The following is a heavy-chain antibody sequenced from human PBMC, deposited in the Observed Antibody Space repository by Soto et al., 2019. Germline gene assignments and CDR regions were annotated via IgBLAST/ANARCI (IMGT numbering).Heavy chain of an antibody. D-gene: IGHD3-16*02. CDR3: AREGGPNYDYVWGSYRSPYNWFDP. J-gene: IGHJ5*02. Sequence: SETLSLTCTVSGGSISSYYWSWIRQPPGKGLEWIGYIYYSGSTNYNPSLKSRVTISVDTSKNQFSLKLSSVTAADTAVYYCAREGGPNYDYVWGSYRSPYNWFDPWGQGTLVTVSS. CDR1: GGSISSYY. CDR2: IYYSGST. V-gene: IGHV4-59*01.